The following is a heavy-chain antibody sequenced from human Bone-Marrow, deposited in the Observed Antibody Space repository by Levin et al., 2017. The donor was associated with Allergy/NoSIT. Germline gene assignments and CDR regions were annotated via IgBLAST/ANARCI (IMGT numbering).Heavy chain of an antibody. V-gene: IGHV3-30-3*01. CDR2: ISYDGNNK. CDR3: ARGRHTVMELAFDY. D-gene: IGHD1-26*01. J-gene: IGHJ4*01. CDR1: GFPFSYYS. Sequence: GESLKISCAASGFPFSYYSMHWVRQAPGKGLEWVAVISYDGNNKNYADSVKGRFTISRDTSKNTLYVQMNSLRGEDTAVYYCARGRHTVMELAFDYWGRGTLVTVSS.